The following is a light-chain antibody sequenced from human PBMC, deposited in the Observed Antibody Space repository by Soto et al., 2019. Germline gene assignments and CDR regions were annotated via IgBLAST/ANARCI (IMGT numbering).Light chain of an antibody. Sequence: DIQMTQSPSSVSASVGDRVSITCRASQGISNWLAWYQQKPGRAPKLLIYTGSSLQSGVPSRFSGTGSGTDFTITISSLQPEDVATYYCQQANSFPPTFGGGTKVEIK. J-gene: IGKJ4*01. CDR2: TGS. CDR1: QGISNW. CDR3: QQANSFPPT. V-gene: IGKV1-12*01.